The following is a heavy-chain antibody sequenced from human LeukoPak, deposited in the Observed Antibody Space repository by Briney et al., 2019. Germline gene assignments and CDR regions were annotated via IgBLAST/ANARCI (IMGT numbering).Heavy chain of an antibody. CDR1: GFTFNSYW. J-gene: IGHJ4*02. D-gene: IGHD3-22*01. CDR3: ARDSSGYYSGIDY. Sequence: GGSLRHSCAASGFTFNSYWMSWVRQAPGKGLEWVANIKQDGSEKYYVDSVKGRFTISRDNAKNSLYLQMNNLRAEDTAVYYCARDSSGYYSGIDYWGQGTLVTVSS. V-gene: IGHV3-7*01. CDR2: IKQDGSEK.